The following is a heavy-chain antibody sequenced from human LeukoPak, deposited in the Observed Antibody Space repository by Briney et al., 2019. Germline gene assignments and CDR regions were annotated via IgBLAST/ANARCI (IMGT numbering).Heavy chain of an antibody. D-gene: IGHD5-12*01. CDR2: IYHSGST. CDR3: ARAIRSGYDDTYYFYYMDL. V-gene: IGHV4-59*01. J-gene: IGHJ6*03. Sequence: SETLSLDCTVSGGSISSDYWSWIRQPPGKGLEWIGYIYHSGSTNYSPSLKSRVTISVDTSKNQFSLKMRSVTAADTAVYYCARAIRSGYDDTYYFYYMDLWGKGTTVTVSS. CDR1: GGSISSDY.